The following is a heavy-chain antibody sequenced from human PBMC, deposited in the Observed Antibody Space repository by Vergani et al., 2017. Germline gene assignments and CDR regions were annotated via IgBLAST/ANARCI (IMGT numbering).Heavy chain of an antibody. J-gene: IGHJ6*02. CDR2: ISGSGGST. Sequence: EVQLLESGGDLVQPGGSLRLSCAASGFTFNHYAMNWVRQAPGKGLEWVSGISGSGGSTYYAGSVKGRVTISRDSSKNTLYLQMNSLSAGDTAVYYCAKANPRNSFYDYLYYYHAMDVWGQGTTVTVSS. D-gene: IGHD5/OR15-5a*01. V-gene: IGHV3-23*01. CDR1: GFTFNHYA. CDR3: AKANPRNSFYDYLYYYHAMDV.